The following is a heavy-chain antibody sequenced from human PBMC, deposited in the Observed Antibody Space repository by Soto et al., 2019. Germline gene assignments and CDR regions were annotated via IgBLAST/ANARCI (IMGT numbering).Heavy chain of an antibody. CDR1: GGSISSSSYY. CDR3: ARWYGSEVFDY. D-gene: IGHD3-10*01. J-gene: IGHJ4*02. Sequence: QLQLQESGPGLVKPSETLSLTCTVSGGSISSSSYYWGWIRQPPGKRLEWIGGMYYSVSTYFNPSLKSRVTISVDTSKNQFSLKLSSVTAGDTAVYYCARWYGSEVFDYWGQGTLVTVSS. V-gene: IGHV4-39*01. CDR2: MYYSVST.